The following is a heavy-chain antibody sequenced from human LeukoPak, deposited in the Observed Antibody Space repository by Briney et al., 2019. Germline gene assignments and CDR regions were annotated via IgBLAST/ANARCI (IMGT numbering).Heavy chain of an antibody. CDR1: GGSISSYY. J-gene: IGHJ4*02. Sequence: LETLSLTCTVSGGSISSYYWSWIRQPPGKGLEWIGYIYYSGSTNYNPSLKSRVTISVDTSKNQFSLKLSSVTAADTAVYYCARYYYESSGYYVLDYWGQGTLVTVSS. V-gene: IGHV4-59*01. CDR2: IYYSGST. D-gene: IGHD3-22*01. CDR3: ARYYYESSGYYVLDY.